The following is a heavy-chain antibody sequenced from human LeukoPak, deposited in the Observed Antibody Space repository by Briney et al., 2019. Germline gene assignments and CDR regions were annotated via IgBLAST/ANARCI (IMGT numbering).Heavy chain of an antibody. J-gene: IGHJ3*02. CDR2: ISAYHGNS. D-gene: IGHD6-25*01. CDR1: GYTFSSYG. Sequence: ASVKVSCKASGYTFSSYGISWVRQAPGQGREWMGWISAYHGNSNYAQKLQGRVTTTTDTSTSTAYMELTSLRSDDTAVYYCARELGRAAMLAFDTWGQGTMVTVSS. V-gene: IGHV1-18*01. CDR3: ARELGRAAMLAFDT.